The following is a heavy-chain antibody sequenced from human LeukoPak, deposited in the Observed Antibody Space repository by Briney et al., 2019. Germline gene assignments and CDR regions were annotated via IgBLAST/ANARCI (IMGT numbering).Heavy chain of an antibody. J-gene: IGHJ6*02. CDR1: GGSISSYY. Sequence: PSETLSLTCTVSGGSISSYYWSWTRQPPGKGLEWIAYIYYSGSTNYNDSLKSRVTISIDTSKKQFFLKLSSVTAADTAVYYCARGPKVPEDSSGYYWGYYYGMDVWGQGTTVTVSS. CDR3: ARGPKVPEDSSGYYWGYYYGMDV. CDR2: IYYSGST. V-gene: IGHV4-59*08. D-gene: IGHD3-22*01.